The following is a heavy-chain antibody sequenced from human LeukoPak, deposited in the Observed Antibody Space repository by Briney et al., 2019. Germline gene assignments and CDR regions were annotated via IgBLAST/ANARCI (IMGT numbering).Heavy chain of an antibody. V-gene: IGHV1-69*01. CDR1: GGTFSSYA. CDR3: ARVGILNYYDSSGYFDY. CDR2: IIPILGTA. Sequence: GSSVKVSCKASGGTFSSYAISWVRQAPGQGLEWMGGIIPILGTANYAQKFQGRVTITADESTSTAYMELSSLRSEDTAVYYCARVGILNYYDSSGYFDYWGQGTLVTVSS. D-gene: IGHD3-22*01. J-gene: IGHJ4*02.